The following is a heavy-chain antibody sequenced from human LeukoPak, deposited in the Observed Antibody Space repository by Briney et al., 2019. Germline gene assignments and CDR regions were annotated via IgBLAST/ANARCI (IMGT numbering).Heavy chain of an antibody. Sequence: SETLSLTCTASGGSISSYYWSWIRQPPGKGLEWIGYIYYSGGTNYNPSLKSRVTISVDTSKNQFSLKLSSVTAADTAVYYCARGIVLMVYAIDAFDIWGQGTMVTVSS. V-gene: IGHV4-59*01. CDR3: ARGIVLMVYAIDAFDI. J-gene: IGHJ3*02. D-gene: IGHD2-8*01. CDR1: GGSISSYY. CDR2: IYYSGGT.